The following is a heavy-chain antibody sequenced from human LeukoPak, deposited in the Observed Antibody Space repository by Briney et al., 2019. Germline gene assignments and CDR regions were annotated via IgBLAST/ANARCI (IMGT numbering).Heavy chain of an antibody. CDR2: IYYSGST. D-gene: IGHD1-26*01. J-gene: IGHJ4*02. V-gene: IGHV4-39*07. CDR3: ARVRVGEPGAFDY. Sequence: SETLSLTCTVSGGSISSSSYYWGWIRQPPGKGLEWIGSIYYSGSTYYNPSLKSRVTISVDTSKNQFSLKLSSVTAADTAVYYCARVRVGEPGAFDYWGQGTLVTVSS. CDR1: GGSISSSSYY.